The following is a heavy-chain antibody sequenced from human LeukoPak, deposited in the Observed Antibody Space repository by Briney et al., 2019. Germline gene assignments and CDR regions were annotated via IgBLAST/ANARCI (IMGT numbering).Heavy chain of an antibody. CDR2: IYTSGST. Sequence: SETLSLTCTVSGGSISSYYWSWIRQPAGKGLEWIGRIYTSGSTNYNPSLKSRVTISVDTSKNQFSLKLSSVTAADTAVYYCASTYGDFATNWFDPWGQGTLVTVSS. CDR3: ASTYGDFATNWFDP. V-gene: IGHV4-4*07. J-gene: IGHJ5*02. CDR1: GGSISSYY. D-gene: IGHD4-17*01.